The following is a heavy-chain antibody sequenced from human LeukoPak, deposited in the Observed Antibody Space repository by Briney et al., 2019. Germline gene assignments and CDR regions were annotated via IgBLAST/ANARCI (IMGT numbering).Heavy chain of an antibody. V-gene: IGHV4-39*07. CDR2: IHYSGST. CDR3: LGYGSGPQGDY. Sequence: SETLSLTCTVPGGSITTSTYFWGWIRQPPGKGREWIGTIHYSGSTYYDPSLKSRVTISIDTSKNQFSLKLNSVTAADTAVYYCLGYGSGPQGDYWGQGTLVTVSS. J-gene: IGHJ4*02. D-gene: IGHD3-10*01. CDR1: GGSITTSTYF.